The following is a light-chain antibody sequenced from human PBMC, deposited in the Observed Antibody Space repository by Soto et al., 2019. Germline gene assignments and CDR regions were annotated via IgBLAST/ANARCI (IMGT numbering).Light chain of an antibody. CDR1: SSDVGGYNY. Sequence: QSALTQPASVSGSPGQSITISCTGTSSDVGGYNYVSWYQQHPGKAPKLMIYDVNDRPSGVSNRFSGSKSGSTASLTISGLQAEDEADYYCSSYTSSASLVFGGGTQLTVL. CDR2: DVN. V-gene: IGLV2-14*01. CDR3: SSYTSSASLV. J-gene: IGLJ2*01.